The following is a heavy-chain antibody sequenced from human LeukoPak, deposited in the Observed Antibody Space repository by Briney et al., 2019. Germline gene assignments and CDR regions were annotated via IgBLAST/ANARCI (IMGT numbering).Heavy chain of an antibody. D-gene: IGHD2-2*01. V-gene: IGHV1-2*02. CDR1: GYTFTGYY. J-gene: IGHJ5*02. Sequence: GASVKVSRKASGYTFTGYYMHWVRQAPGQGLEWMGWINPNSGGTNYAQKFQGRVTMTRDTSISTAYMELSRLRSDDTAVYYCAGGIVVVPAAPFDPWGQGTLVTVSS. CDR2: INPNSGGT. CDR3: AGGIVVVPAAPFDP.